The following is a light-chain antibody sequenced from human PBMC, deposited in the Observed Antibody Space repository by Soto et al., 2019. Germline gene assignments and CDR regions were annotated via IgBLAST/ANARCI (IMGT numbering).Light chain of an antibody. J-gene: IGKJ1*01. CDR3: QQSSTTPWT. Sequence: DIQMTQSPSSLSASVGDRVTITCRASQSISTYLNWFQQKLGRAPELLIYLTSTLQSGVPSRFSGSGSGTDFTLTISSLQPEDFATYYCQQSSTTPWTFGQGTKVDVK. CDR2: LTS. V-gene: IGKV1-39*01. CDR1: QSISTY.